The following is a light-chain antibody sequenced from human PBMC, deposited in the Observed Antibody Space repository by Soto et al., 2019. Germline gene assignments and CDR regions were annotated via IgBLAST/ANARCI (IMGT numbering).Light chain of an antibody. CDR2: TAS. J-gene: IGKJ1*01. V-gene: IGKV1-39*01. CDR3: QQSFSTLWT. Sequence: DIQMTQSPSSLSPSVGDRVTITCRASQSISWYLNWYQQKPGKAPKLLIYTASSLQGGVPSRFSGSGSGTDFTLTITSLQPEDFATYYCQQSFSTLWTFGQGTKVEIK. CDR1: QSISWY.